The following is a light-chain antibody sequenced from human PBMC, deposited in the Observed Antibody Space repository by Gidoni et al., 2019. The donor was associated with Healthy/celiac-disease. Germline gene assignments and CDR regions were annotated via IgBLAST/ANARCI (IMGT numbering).Light chain of an antibody. CDR3: QQLYCYPPYT. CDR1: QGISSY. Sequence: DVKMTQSPSILSAAVGDRVTITCRASQGISSYFSLYQQQPGKAPKLLIFSASTLQSGVPSRFRCSCSWPGFPLTLSSLQPEDFSTYYCQQLYCYPPYTFGQGTKLEIK. CDR2: SAS. V-gene: IGKV1-9*01. J-gene: IGKJ2*01.